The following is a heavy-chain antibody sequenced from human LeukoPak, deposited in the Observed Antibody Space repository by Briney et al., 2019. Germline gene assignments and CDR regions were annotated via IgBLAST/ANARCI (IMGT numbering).Heavy chain of an antibody. Sequence: SETLSLTCAVYGGSFSGYYWSWIRQPPGKGLEWIGEINHSGSTNYNPSLKSRVTISVDTSKNQFSLKLSSVTAADTAVYYCVRGDDSSGYYRIMYWAYYFDYWAQGTLVSVSS. CDR3: VRGDDSSGYYRIMYWAYYFDY. J-gene: IGHJ4*02. V-gene: IGHV4-34*01. CDR1: GGSFSGYY. D-gene: IGHD3-22*01. CDR2: INHSGST.